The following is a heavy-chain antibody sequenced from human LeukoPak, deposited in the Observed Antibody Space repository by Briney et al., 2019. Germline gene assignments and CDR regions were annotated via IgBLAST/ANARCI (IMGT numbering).Heavy chain of an antibody. CDR2: IDNSGST. CDR1: GRSFSDDF. D-gene: IGHD6-19*01. V-gene: IGHV4-34*01. CDR3: ARGFIAVAGTALNWFDP. J-gene: IGHJ5*02. Sequence: PSETLSLTCAVSGRSFSDDFWTWVRQFPGKGLEWIGEIDNSGSTNYNPSLKSRVSMSFDTTKNQFPLQPASETAADTAVYFCARGFIAVAGTALNWFDPWGPGTLVTVSS.